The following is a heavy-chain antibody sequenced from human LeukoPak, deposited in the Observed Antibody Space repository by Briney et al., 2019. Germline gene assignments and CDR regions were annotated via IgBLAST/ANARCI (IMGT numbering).Heavy chain of an antibody. D-gene: IGHD2/OR15-2a*01. J-gene: IGHJ4*02. CDR3: ARDCNRTYCYDY. CDR2: LSYDGSNK. CDR1: GFTFSSYG. V-gene: IGHV3-30*03. Sequence: PGGSLRLSCAASGFTFSSYGMHWVRQAPGKGLEWVADLSYDGSNKYYADSVKGRFTISRDNSKNTLYLQMNSLRAEDTAVYYCARDCNRTYCYDYWGQGTLVTVSS.